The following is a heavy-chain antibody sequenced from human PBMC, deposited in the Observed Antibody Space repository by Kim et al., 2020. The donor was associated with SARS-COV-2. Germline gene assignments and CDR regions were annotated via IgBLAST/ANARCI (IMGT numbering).Heavy chain of an antibody. V-gene: IGHV3-23*01. CDR2: FSGSGGRT. Sequence: GGSLRLFCAASGFTFSNSYMSWVRQAPGKGLEWVSSFSGSGGRTYYADSVKGRFTISRDNSKDTLFLQMNSLRADDTAVYYCAKALGIWVFNYWGQGTLV. D-gene: IGHD2-15*01. CDR1: GFTFSNSY. CDR3: AKALGIWVFNY. J-gene: IGHJ4*02.